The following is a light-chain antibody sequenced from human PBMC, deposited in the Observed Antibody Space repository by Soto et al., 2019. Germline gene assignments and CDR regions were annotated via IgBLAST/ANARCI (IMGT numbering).Light chain of an antibody. V-gene: IGLV2-14*01. CDR1: SSDVGGYNY. Sequence: QSALTQPASVSGSPGQSITISCTGTSSDVGGYNYVSWYQQHPGKAPKLMIYDVSNRPSGVSNRFSGSKSANTASPTISGLQAEDEAAYYCSSYTSSSPDVFGTGIKLTVL. CDR3: SSYTSSSPDV. CDR2: DVS. J-gene: IGLJ1*01.